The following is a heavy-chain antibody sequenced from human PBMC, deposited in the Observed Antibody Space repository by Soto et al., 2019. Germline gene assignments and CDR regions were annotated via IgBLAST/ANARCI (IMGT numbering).Heavy chain of an antibody. J-gene: IGHJ4*02. V-gene: IGHV1-2*02. CDR2: INPNSGGT. D-gene: IGHD6-13*01. Sequence: QVQLVQSGAEVKKPGASVKVSCKASGYTFPGYYMHWVRQAPGQGLEWMGWINPNSGGTNYAQKFQGRFTMTRDTSISTAYMELSMLRSDDTAVYYCAREIAYSSSWYYFDYWCQGTLVTVSS. CDR3: AREIAYSSSWYYFDY. CDR1: GYTFPGYY.